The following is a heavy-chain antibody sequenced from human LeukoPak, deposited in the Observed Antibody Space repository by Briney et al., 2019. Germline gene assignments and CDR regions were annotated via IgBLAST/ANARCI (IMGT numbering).Heavy chain of an antibody. V-gene: IGHV3-30-3*01. CDR2: ISYDGSNK. CDR1: GFTFSSYA. J-gene: IGHJ4*02. D-gene: IGHD2-2*01. CDR3: AKDRTASCYAPIDN. Sequence: GGSLRLSCAASGFTFSSYAMHWVRQAPGKGLEWVAVISYDGSNKYYADSVKGRFTISRDVSENTLYLQMNSLRVEDTAVYYCAKDRTASCYAPIDNWGQGTLVTVSS.